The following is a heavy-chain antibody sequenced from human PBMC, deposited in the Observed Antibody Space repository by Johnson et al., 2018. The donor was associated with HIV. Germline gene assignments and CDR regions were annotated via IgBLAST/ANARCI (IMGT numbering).Heavy chain of an antibody. Sequence: VQLMESGGGLVQPGGSLRLSCAASGFTFNNYAMTWVRQVPGKGLEWVSGVVGSGASTYYADSVKGLFTISRDNSKNTLYLQMNSLRAEDTAVYYCAKGGFTIFGVPDAFDVWGQGTMVTVSS. CDR1: GFTFNNYA. D-gene: IGHD3-3*01. V-gene: IGHV3-23*01. CDR3: AKGGFTIFGVPDAFDV. J-gene: IGHJ3*01. CDR2: VVGSGAST.